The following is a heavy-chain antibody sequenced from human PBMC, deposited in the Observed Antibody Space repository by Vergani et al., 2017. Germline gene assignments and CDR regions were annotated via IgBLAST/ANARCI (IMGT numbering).Heavy chain of an antibody. Sequence: QVQLVQSGAEVKKPGSSVKVSCKASGGTFSSYAISWVRQAPGQGLEWMGGIIPIFGTANYAQKFQGRVTITADKSTSTAYMELSSLRSEDTAVYYCAIDTLRVHYYGSGSLNYYYGMDVWGQGTTVTVSS. CDR3: AIDTLRVHYYGSGSLNYYYGMDV. V-gene: IGHV1-69*06. D-gene: IGHD3-10*01. CDR1: GGTFSSYA. CDR2: IIPIFGTA. J-gene: IGHJ6*02.